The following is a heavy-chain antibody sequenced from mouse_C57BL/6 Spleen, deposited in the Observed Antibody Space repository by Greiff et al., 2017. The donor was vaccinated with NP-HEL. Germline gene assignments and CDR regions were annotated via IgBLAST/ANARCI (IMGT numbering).Heavy chain of an antibody. CDR1: GYAFSSSW. V-gene: IGHV1-82*01. CDR3: ARSEAYYSNYGGFAY. D-gene: IGHD2-5*01. Sequence: VQLQQSGPELVKPGASVKISCKASGYAFSSSWMNWVKQRPGKGLEWIGRIYPGDGDTNYNGKFKGKATLTADKSSSTAYMQLSSLTSEDSAVYFCARSEAYYSNYGGFAYWGQGTLVTVSA. J-gene: IGHJ3*01. CDR2: IYPGDGDT.